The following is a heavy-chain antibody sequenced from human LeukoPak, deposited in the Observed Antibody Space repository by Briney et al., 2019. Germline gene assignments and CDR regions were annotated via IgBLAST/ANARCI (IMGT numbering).Heavy chain of an antibody. CDR1: GFTFDDYG. D-gene: IGHD4-17*01. CDR3: ARVYGDYEYYFDY. CDR2: INRNGGST. J-gene: IGHJ4*02. Sequence: GGSLRLSCAASGFTFDDYGMSWVRQAPGKGLEWVSGINRNGGSTGYADSVKGRFTISRDNAKNSLYLQMNSLGAEDTALYYCARVYGDYEYYFDYWGQGTLVTVSS. V-gene: IGHV3-20*04.